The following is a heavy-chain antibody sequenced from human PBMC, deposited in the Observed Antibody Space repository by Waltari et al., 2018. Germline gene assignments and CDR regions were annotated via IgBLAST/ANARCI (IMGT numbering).Heavy chain of an antibody. V-gene: IGHV4-38-2*02. D-gene: IGHD2-15*01. J-gene: IGHJ4*02. CDR2: IYHSGST. CDR3: ARGGDCSGGSCYSGFDY. Sequence: QVQLQESGPGLVKPSETLSLTCTVSGYSISSGYYWGWIRQPPGKGLEWIGSIYHSGSTYYNPSLKSRVTISVDTSKNQFSLKLSSVTAADTAVYYCARGGDCSGGSCYSGFDYWGQGTLVTVSS. CDR1: GYSISSGYY.